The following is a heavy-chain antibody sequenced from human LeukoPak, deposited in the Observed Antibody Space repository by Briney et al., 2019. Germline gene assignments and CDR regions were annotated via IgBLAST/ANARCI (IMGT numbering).Heavy chain of an antibody. CDR3: ARDFNTAGYYDSEDAFDI. V-gene: IGHV1-18*01. D-gene: IGHD3-22*01. Sequence: GASVKVSCKASGYTFTSYGISWVRQVPGQGLEWMGWISAYNGNTNYAQKLQGRVTMTTDTSTSTAYMELRSLRSDDTAVYYCARDFNTAGYYDSEDAFDIWGQGTMVTVSS. CDR2: ISAYNGNT. CDR1: GYTFTSYG. J-gene: IGHJ3*02.